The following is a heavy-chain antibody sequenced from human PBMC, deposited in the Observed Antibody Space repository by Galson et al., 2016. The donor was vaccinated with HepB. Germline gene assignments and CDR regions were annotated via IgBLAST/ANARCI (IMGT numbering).Heavy chain of an antibody. CDR2: ITHSQVT. J-gene: IGHJ5*02. V-gene: IGHV4-34*01. D-gene: IGHD4/OR15-4a*01. CDR3: ARVQRAGNWFDP. Sequence: SETLSLTCAVSGTSFSGYYWSWIRQSSAKGLEWIGQITHSQVTDYNPSLKSRVTISIDRSKDQVFLKLNSVTAADTAVYYCARVQRAGNWFDPWGRGTLVIVSS. CDR1: GTSFSGYY.